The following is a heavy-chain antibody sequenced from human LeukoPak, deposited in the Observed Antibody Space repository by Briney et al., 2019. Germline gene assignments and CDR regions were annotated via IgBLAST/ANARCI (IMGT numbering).Heavy chain of an antibody. D-gene: IGHD6-13*01. V-gene: IGHV4-39*01. CDR2: IYYSGST. J-gene: IGHJ3*02. Sequence: SETLSLTCTVPGGSISSSSYYWGWIRQPPGKGLEWIGSIYYSGSTYYNPSLKSRVTISVDTSKNQFSLKLSSVTAADTAVYYCAASLAYSSSWYFFAFDIWGQGTMVTVSS. CDR3: AASLAYSSSWYFFAFDI. CDR1: GGSISSSSYY.